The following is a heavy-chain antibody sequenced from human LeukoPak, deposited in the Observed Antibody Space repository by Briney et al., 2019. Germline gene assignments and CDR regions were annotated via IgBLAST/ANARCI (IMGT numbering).Heavy chain of an antibody. CDR3: ARVDFDWLFDY. CDR2: IKQDGSEK. CDR1: GLTLSSYW. Sequence: GGSLRLSCAASGLTLSSYWMSWVRQAPGKGLEWVANIKQDGSEKYYVDSVKGRFTISRDNAKNSLYLQMNSLRAEDTAVYYCARVDFDWLFDYWGQGTLVTVSS. J-gene: IGHJ4*02. D-gene: IGHD3-9*01. V-gene: IGHV3-7*01.